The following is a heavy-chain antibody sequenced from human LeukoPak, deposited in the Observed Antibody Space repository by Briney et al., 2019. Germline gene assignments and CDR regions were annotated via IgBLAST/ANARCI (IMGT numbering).Heavy chain of an antibody. Sequence: ASVTVSCKASGYTFTGYYVHWVRQAPGQGLEWMGWINPNSGGTNYAQKFQGRVTMTRDTSISTAYMELSRLRSDDTAVYYCARGRSYYDSRELDYWGQGTLVTVSS. J-gene: IGHJ4*02. V-gene: IGHV1-2*02. CDR2: INPNSGGT. D-gene: IGHD3-22*01. CDR3: ARGRSYYDSRELDY. CDR1: GYTFTGYY.